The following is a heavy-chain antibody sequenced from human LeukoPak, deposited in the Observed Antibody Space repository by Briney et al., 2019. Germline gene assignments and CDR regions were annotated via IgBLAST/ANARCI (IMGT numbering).Heavy chain of an antibody. CDR3: ARETDYGESYFDY. V-gene: IGHV4-34*01. J-gene: IGHJ4*02. CDR1: GGSFSGYY. CDR2: INHSGST. Sequence: SETLSLTCAVYGGSFSGYYWSWIRQPPGKGLEWIGEINHSGSTNYNPSLKSRVTISVDTSKNQFSLKLSSVTAADTAVYYCARETDYGESYFDYWGQGTLVTVSS. D-gene: IGHD4-17*01.